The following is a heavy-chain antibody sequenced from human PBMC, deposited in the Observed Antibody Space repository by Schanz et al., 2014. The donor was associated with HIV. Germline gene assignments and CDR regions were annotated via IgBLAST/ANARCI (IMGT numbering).Heavy chain of an antibody. Sequence: QVPLQESGPGLVKPSQTLSLSCTVSGGSISNGDYYWSWIRQPPGKGLEWIGYIFYSGSTNYKSSLKSRVSMSVDTSKRQFSLKLSSVTAADTAVYYCARVGRAAAGFIYYYGMDVWGQGTTVTVSS. CDR2: IFYSGST. V-gene: IGHV4-30-4*01. CDR3: ARVGRAAAGFIYYYGMDV. CDR1: GGSISNGDYY. J-gene: IGHJ6*02. D-gene: IGHD6-13*01.